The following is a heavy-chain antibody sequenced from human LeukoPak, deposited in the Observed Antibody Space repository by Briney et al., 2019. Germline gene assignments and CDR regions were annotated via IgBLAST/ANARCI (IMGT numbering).Heavy chain of an antibody. V-gene: IGHV3-48*01. CDR1: GFTFSSYS. Sequence: GGSLRLSCAASGFTFSSYSMNWVRQAPGKGLEWVSYISSSSSTIYYADSVKGRFTISRDNAKNSLYLQMNSLRAEDTAVYYCARGLYYYDSSGRFDYWGQGTLVTVSS. J-gene: IGHJ4*02. D-gene: IGHD3-22*01. CDR3: ARGLYYYDSSGRFDY. CDR2: ISSSSSTI.